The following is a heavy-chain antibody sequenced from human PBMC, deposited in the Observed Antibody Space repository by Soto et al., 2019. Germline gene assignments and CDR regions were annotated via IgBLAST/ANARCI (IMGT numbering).Heavy chain of an antibody. Sequence: ETLSLTCSVSGDSINSDKYYWGWIRQPPGKGLEWIGSIYFRGNTYYNPSLQTRVTISLDKSKSQFSLKLSSVTAADSAVYFCARVTSRDDLWSGYSILYYYYMDVWGKGTTVTVSS. D-gene: IGHD3-3*01. J-gene: IGHJ6*03. CDR3: ARVTSRDDLWSGYSILYYYYMDV. CDR2: IYFRGNT. CDR1: GDSINSDKYY. V-gene: IGHV4-39*01.